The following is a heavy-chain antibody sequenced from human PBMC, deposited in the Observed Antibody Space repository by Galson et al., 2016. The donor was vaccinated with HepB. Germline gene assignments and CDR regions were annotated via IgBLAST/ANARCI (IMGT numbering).Heavy chain of an antibody. V-gene: IGHV4-4*02. J-gene: IGHJ6*02. D-gene: IGHD3-10*01. CDR3: ARCSSGSYSFYYYGMDV. Sequence: WVRQSPEKGLEWIGEIYHSGSTKYNPSLKSRVTISADKSKNHFFLNLTSVTAADTAVYYCARCSSGSYSFYYYGMDVWGQGTTVTVSS. CDR2: IYHSGST.